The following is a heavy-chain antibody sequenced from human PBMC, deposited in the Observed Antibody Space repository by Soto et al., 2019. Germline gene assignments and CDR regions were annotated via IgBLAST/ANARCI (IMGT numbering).Heavy chain of an antibody. Sequence: YVRLSVTCSVGDGCISRYYWSLIRKSPGKGLEWIGEVYHSGSAIYTPSLKNRATLSLDVSRNEFSLNVNSVTAADTAVYYCVRSVILSGGSYKGLIWLHYFDTWGPGTLVTVSS. CDR1: DGCISRYY. CDR2: VYHSGSA. J-gene: IGHJ4*02. CDR3: VRSVILSGGSYKGLIWLHYFDT. V-gene: IGHV4-59*12. D-gene: IGHD3-3*01.